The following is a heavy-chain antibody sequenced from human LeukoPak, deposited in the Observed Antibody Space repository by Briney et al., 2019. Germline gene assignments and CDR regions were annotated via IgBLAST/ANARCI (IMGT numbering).Heavy chain of an antibody. CDR3: ARDRNLCVSCDY. V-gene: IGHV3-21*01. Sequence: GGSLRLSCAASGFTFSSYSMNWVRQAPGKGLEWVSSISSSSYYMYYADSVKGRFTISRDNAKNSLYLQMNSLRAEDTAVYYCARDRNLCVSCDYWGQGTLVTVSS. J-gene: IGHJ4*02. D-gene: IGHD2-2*01. CDR1: GFTFSSYS. CDR2: ISSSSYYM.